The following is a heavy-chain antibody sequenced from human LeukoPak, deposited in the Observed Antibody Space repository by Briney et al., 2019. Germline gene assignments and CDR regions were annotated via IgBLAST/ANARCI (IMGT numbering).Heavy chain of an antibody. CDR2: INPNSGGT. Sequence: ASVKVSCKTSGYTFTGHYMHWVRQAPGQGLEWMGWINPNSGGTNYAQMFQGRVTMTRDTSISTAYMELSRLRSDDTAVYYCARGPASLYGSSWTFDYWGQGTLVTVSS. D-gene: IGHD6-13*01. J-gene: IGHJ4*02. V-gene: IGHV1-2*02. CDR1: GYTFTGHY. CDR3: ARGPASLYGSSWTFDY.